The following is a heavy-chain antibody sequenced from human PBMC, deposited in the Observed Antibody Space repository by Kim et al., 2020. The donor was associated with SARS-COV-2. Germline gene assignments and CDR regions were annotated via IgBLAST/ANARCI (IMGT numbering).Heavy chain of an antibody. V-gene: IGHV1-8*01. Sequence: ASVKVSCKASGYTFTSYDINWVRQATGQGLEWMGWMNPNSGNTGYAQKFQGRVTMTRNTSISTAYMELSSLRSEDTAVYYCARGRGLRYFDWLWYFDYWGQGTLVTVSS. J-gene: IGHJ4*02. D-gene: IGHD3-9*01. CDR2: MNPNSGNT. CDR3: ARGRGLRYFDWLWYFDY. CDR1: GYTFTSYD.